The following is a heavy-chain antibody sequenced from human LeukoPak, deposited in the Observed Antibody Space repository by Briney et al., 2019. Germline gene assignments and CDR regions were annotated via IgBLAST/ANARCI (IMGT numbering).Heavy chain of an antibody. CDR2: ISSSGST. CDR1: GGSISSSSYY. Sequence: PSETLSLTCSVSGGSISSSSYYWGWIRQPPGKGLEWIGSISSSGSTYYNPSLNSRVTISVDTSKNQFSLKLSSVTAADTAVYYCARDMNGDYMDVWGKGTTVTISS. D-gene: IGHD1-1*01. CDR3: ARDMNGDYMDV. V-gene: IGHV4-39*07. J-gene: IGHJ6*03.